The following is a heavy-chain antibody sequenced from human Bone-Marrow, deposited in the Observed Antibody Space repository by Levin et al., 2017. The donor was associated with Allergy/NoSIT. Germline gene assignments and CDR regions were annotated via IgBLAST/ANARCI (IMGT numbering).Heavy chain of an antibody. J-gene: IGHJ4*02. D-gene: IGHD5-12*01. CDR3: AGSSGYDSLWDY. V-gene: IGHV4-59*01. CDR2: IYYSGST. Sequence: SETLSLTCTVSGGSISSYYWSWIRQPPGKGLEWIGYIYYSGSTNYNPSLKSRVTISVDTSKNQFSLKLSSVTAADTAVYYCAGSSGYDSLWDYWGQGTLVTVSS. CDR1: GGSISSYY.